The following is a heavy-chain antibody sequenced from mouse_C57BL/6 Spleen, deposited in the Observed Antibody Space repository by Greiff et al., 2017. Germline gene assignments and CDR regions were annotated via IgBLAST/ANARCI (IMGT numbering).Heavy chain of an antibody. CDR3: ARWGNYYGSSDVRFDY. CDR2: INPSNGGT. V-gene: IGHV1-53*01. D-gene: IGHD1-1*01. Sequence: QVQLQQPGTELVKPGASVKLSCKASGYTFTSYWMHWVKQRPGQGLEWIGNINPSNGGTNYNEKFKSKATLTVDKSSSTAYMQLSSLTSEDSAVYYCARWGNYYGSSDVRFDYWGQGTTLTVSS. CDR1: GYTFTSYW. J-gene: IGHJ2*01.